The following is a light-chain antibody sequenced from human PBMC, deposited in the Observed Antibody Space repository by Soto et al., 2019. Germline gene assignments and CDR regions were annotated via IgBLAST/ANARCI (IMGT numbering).Light chain of an antibody. Sequence: QSALTQPASVSGSPGQSITISCTGTSSDVGGYNYVSWYQHHPGKAPKLMIYDVSNRPSGVSNRFSGSKSVNTASLTISGNQAEDEADYYFSSYTSSSTRVFGGGTKLTDL. J-gene: IGLJ2*01. CDR1: SSDVGGYNY. CDR2: DVS. V-gene: IGLV2-14*03. CDR3: SSYTSSSTRV.